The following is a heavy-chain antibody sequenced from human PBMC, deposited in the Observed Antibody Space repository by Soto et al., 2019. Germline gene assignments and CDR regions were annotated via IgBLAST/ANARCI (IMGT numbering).Heavy chain of an antibody. CDR3: ARRGLYRRYFDL. CDR2: INHSGST. J-gene: IGHJ2*01. D-gene: IGHD3-16*02. CDR1: GGSFSGYY. Sequence: TSETLSLTCAVYGGSFSGYYWSWIRQPPGKGLEWIGEINHSGSTNYNPSLKSRVTISVDTSKNQFSLKLSSVTAADTAVYYCARRGLYRRYFDLWGRGTLVTVSS. V-gene: IGHV4-34*01.